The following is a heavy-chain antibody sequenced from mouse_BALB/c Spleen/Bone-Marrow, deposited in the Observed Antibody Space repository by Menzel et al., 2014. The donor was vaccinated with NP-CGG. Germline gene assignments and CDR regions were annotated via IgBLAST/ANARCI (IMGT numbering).Heavy chain of an antibody. CDR2: IEPSDSYT. D-gene: IGHD1-1*01. J-gene: IGHJ2*02. Sequence: QVQLQQPGAEVVKPGASVKVSCKASGYTFTNYWIQWVKQRPGQGLEWIGEIEPSDSYTNYNQDFKGKATLTVDKSSSTAYMQLSSPTSEDSAVYYCARGRTTVVSDYWGQGTSLTVSS. CDR3: ARGRTTVVSDY. CDR1: GYTFTNYW. V-gene: IGHV1-69*02.